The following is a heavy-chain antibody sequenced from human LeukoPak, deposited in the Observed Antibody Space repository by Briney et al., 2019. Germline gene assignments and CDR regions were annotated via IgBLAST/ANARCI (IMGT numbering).Heavy chain of an antibody. J-gene: IGHJ5*02. CDR2: IYPGDSDT. D-gene: IGHD2-15*01. Sequence: GESLKISCKGSGYSFISYWIGWVRQMPGKGLEWMGIIYPGDSDTRYSPSFQGQVTISADKSISTAYLQWSSLKASDTAMYYCARLKTSDSCSGGSCYSPPWFDPWGQGTLVTVSS. V-gene: IGHV5-51*01. CDR1: GYSFISYW. CDR3: ARLKTSDSCSGGSCYSPPWFDP.